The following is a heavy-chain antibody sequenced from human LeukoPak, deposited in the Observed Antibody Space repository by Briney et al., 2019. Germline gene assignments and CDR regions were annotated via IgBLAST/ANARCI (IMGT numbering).Heavy chain of an antibody. CDR3: ARGFSGYSYALDY. Sequence: PSETQSLTCTVSGGSISSYYWSWIRQPPGKGLEWIGYIYYSGSTNYNPSLKSRVTISVDTSKNQFSLKLSSVTAADTAVYYCARGFSGYSYALDYWGQGTLVTVSS. CDR1: GGSISSYY. V-gene: IGHV4-59*01. J-gene: IGHJ4*02. D-gene: IGHD5-18*01. CDR2: IYYSGST.